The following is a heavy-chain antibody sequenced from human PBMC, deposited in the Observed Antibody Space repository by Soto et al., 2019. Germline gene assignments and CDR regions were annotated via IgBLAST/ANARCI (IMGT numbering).Heavy chain of an antibody. CDR2: ISWNSNII. D-gene: IGHD2-15*01. CDR1: GFTFDDYA. CDR3: AKGGRDGFCSGGRCYFDY. J-gene: IGHJ4*02. V-gene: IGHV3-9*01. Sequence: EVQLVESGGGLVQPGRSLRLSCAASGFTFDDYAMHWVRRVPGKGLEWVSSISWNSNIIGYADSVKGRFTISRDNAKNYLYLQMNSLRSEDTALYYCAKGGRDGFCSGGRCYFDYWGQGTLVTVSS.